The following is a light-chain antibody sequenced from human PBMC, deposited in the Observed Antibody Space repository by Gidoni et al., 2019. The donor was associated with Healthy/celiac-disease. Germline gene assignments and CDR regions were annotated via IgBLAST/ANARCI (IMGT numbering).Light chain of an antibody. Sequence: EIVMTKSLATLSLSPGVRATLSCRASQSVSSNLAWYQQKLGQAPRLLIYGASTRATGIPARFSGSGSGTEYTLTISSLQSEDFAVYYCQQYNNWPPITFGGGTKVEIK. V-gene: IGKV3-15*01. CDR2: GAS. CDR1: QSVSSN. CDR3: QQYNNWPPIT. J-gene: IGKJ4*01.